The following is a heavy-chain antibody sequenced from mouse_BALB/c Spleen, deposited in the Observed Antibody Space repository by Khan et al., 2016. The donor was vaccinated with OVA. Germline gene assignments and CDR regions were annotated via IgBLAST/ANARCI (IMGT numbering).Heavy chain of an antibody. Sequence: QFQESGPGLVKPSQSLSLTCTVTGYSITSGYGWNWIRQFPGNKLEWMGYISYSGSTNYNPSLKSRISITRDTSKNPFFLQLNSVTTEDTATYCCASTARINYWGQGTTLTVSS. CDR1: GYSITSGYG. J-gene: IGHJ2*01. V-gene: IGHV3-2*02. CDR2: ISYSGST. CDR3: ASTARINY. D-gene: IGHD1-2*01.